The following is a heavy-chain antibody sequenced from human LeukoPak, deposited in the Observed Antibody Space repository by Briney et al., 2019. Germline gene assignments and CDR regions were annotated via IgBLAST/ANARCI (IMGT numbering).Heavy chain of an antibody. D-gene: IGHD2-15*01. CDR3: ARGRGEVVVAAWDVFDI. CDR2: MFYSGTT. Sequence: SETLSLTCTVSGGAISRYYWSWLRQPPGQGLEWIAYMFYSGTTNYNPSLRSRVTISLDTSKNQFSLRLSSVTAADTAVYYCARGRGEVVVAAWDVFDIWGQGTMVTVSS. V-gene: IGHV4-59*08. CDR1: GGAISRYY. J-gene: IGHJ3*02.